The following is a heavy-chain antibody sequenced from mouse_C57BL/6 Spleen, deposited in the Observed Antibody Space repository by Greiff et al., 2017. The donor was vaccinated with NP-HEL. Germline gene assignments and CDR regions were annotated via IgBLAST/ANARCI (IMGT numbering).Heavy chain of an antibody. Sequence: EVQVVESGGGLVKPGGSLKLSCAASGFTFSSYAMSWVRQTPEKRLEWVATISDGGSCTYYPDNVKGRFTISRDNAKNNLYLQMSHLKSEDTAMYYCARERIYDGYKAMDYWGQGTSVTVSS. V-gene: IGHV5-4*01. J-gene: IGHJ4*01. CDR2: ISDGGSCT. CDR1: GFTFSSYA. CDR3: ARERIYDGYKAMDY. D-gene: IGHD2-3*01.